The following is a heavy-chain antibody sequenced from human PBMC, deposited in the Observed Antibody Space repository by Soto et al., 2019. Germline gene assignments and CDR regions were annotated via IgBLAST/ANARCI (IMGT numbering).Heavy chain of an antibody. J-gene: IGHJ4*02. CDR2: IYYSGST. D-gene: IGHD3-22*01. CDR3: ARDNGREQYYDSSGYWYYFDY. CDR1: GGSISSYY. V-gene: IGHV4-59*01. Sequence: PSETLSLTCTVSGGSISSYYCSWIRQPPGQGLEWIGYIYYSGSTNYNPSLKSRVTISVDTSKNQFSLKLSSVTAADTAVYYCARDNGREQYYDSSGYWYYFDYWGQGTLVTVSS.